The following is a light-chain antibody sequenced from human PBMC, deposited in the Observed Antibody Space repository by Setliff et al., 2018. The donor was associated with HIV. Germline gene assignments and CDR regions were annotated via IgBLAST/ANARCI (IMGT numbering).Light chain of an antibody. Sequence: QSALTQPPSASGSPGHSVTISCTGNISDVGTYNYVSWYQQHPGKAPKLMTYEVSKRPSGVPDRFSGSKSGNTASLTVSGLQPEDEADYYCSSYTGSTVIFGGGTQLTV. J-gene: IGLJ2*01. V-gene: IGLV2-8*01. CDR3: SSYTGSTVI. CDR1: ISDVGTYNY. CDR2: EVS.